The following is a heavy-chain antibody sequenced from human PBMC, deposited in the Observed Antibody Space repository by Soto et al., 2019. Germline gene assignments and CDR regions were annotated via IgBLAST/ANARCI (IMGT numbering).Heavy chain of an antibody. CDR3: AREAGVTVTTFDY. Sequence: PSETLSLTCTVSGGSISSSSYYWGWIRQPPGKGLEWIGSIYYSGSTYYNPSLKSRVTISVDTSKNQFSLKLSSVTAADTAVYYCAREAGVTVTTFDYWGQGNLVTVSS. CDR2: IYYSGST. J-gene: IGHJ4*02. D-gene: IGHD4-17*01. V-gene: IGHV4-39*02. CDR1: GGSISSSSYY.